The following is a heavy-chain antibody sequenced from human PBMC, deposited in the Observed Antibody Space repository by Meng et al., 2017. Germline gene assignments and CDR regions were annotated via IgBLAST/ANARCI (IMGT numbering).Heavy chain of an antibody. D-gene: IGHD3-10*01. Sequence: GGSLRLSCAASGFTFSNAWMSWVRQAPGKGLEWVGRIKSKTDDGTTDYAAPVKGRFTISRDDSKNTLYLQMNSLKTEDTAVYYCTTVLGGPFDYWGQGTLVTVSS. CDR1: GFTFSNAW. CDR2: IKSKTDDGTT. V-gene: IGHV3-15*01. CDR3: TTVLGGPFDY. J-gene: IGHJ4*02.